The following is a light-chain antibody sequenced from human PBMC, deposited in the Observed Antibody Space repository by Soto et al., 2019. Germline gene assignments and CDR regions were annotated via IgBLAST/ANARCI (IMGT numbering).Light chain of an antibody. CDR3: QQYGSSRFT. V-gene: IGKV3-20*01. J-gene: IGKJ3*01. Sequence: EIVLTQSPATLSLSPGERATLSCRASHSVSSYLAWYQQKPGQAPRLLIYGASSRATGIPDRFSGSGSGTDFTLTISRLEPEDFAVYYCQQYGSSRFTFGPGTKVD. CDR1: HSVSSY. CDR2: GAS.